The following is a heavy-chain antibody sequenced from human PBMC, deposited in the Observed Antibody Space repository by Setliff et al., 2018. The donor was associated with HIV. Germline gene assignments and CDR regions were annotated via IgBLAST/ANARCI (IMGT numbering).Heavy chain of an antibody. D-gene: IGHD2-15*01. Sequence: PGESLKISCKGSGYSFFSHWIAWVRQLPGKGLECIGVINPADSNVTYSPSFQGQVTISADKSIRAAYLQWNSLKASDTAIFYCARRGPLGYSYYMDVWGTGTTVTVSS. CDR1: GYSFFSHW. J-gene: IGHJ6*03. CDR3: ARRGPLGYSYYMDV. V-gene: IGHV5-51*01. CDR2: INPADSNV.